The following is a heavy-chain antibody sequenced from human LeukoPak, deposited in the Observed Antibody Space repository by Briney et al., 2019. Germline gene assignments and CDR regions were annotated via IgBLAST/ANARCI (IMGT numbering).Heavy chain of an antibody. CDR1: GFTFSSYS. CDR3: AKKYLYYYGSWSSDLDY. Sequence: GGSLRLSCAASGFTFSSYSMNWVRQAPGKGLEWVSYISSSSSTIYYADSVKGRFTISRDNSKNTLYLQMNSLRAEDTAVYYCAKKYLYYYGSWSSDLDYWGQGTLVTVSS. J-gene: IGHJ4*02. V-gene: IGHV3-48*01. CDR2: ISSSSSTI. D-gene: IGHD3-10*01.